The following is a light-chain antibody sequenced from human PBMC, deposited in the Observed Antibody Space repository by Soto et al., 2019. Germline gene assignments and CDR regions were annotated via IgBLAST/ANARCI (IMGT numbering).Light chain of an antibody. J-gene: IGKJ1*01. CDR3: QQYNKWPPWT. Sequence: EIVLTQSPGTLSLSPGERATLSCRASQSVSSYLAWYQQRPGQAPRLLIYGASSRATGVPARFSGTGSGTDFTLTISSLQSEDFAVYYCQQYNKWPPWTFGQGTKVDIK. CDR2: GAS. V-gene: IGKV3-15*01. CDR1: QSVSSY.